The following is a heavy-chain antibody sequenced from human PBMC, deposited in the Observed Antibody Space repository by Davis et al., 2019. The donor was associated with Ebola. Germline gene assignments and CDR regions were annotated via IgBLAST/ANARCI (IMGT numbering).Heavy chain of an antibody. D-gene: IGHD2/OR15-2a*01. J-gene: IGHJ3*01. CDR2: LGLGADT. V-gene: IGHV3-23*01. Sequence: GGSLRLSCAASGFIFSSYVMSWVRQAPGKGLEWVSTLGLGADTYYADSVKGRFTISRDNSKNTLYLQMNSLRVEDTAIYYCAKDNRNIWSEVWGQGTMVTVSS. CDR3: AKDNRNIWSEV. CDR1: GFIFSSYV.